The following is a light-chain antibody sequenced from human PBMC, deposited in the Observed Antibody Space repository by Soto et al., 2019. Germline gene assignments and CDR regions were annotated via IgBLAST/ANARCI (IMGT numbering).Light chain of an antibody. V-gene: IGKV3-15*01. J-gene: IGKJ1*01. CDR1: QSVNIN. Sequence: EIVMTQSPATLSLSPGEGATLSCRASQSVNINLAWYQQKPRQPPTLLIFGASTSATGIPARFSGSGSGTQFPLTISSLQSEDFAVYYCQQYYNWPPGTFGQGTKVEVK. CDR2: GAS. CDR3: QQYYNWPPGT.